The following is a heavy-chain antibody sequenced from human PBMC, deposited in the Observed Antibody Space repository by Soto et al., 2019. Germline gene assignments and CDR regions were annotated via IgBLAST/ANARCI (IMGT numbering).Heavy chain of an antibody. V-gene: IGHV1-58*02. Sequence: GASVKVSCKASGFTFTSSAMQWVRQARGLRLERIGWIVVGSGNTNYAQKFQERVTITSDMSTSTAYMELSSLRSVDLVLYYCAADWGDQAYFMDAWGKGTTVTVSS. CDR2: IVVGSGNT. CDR3: AADWGDQAYFMDA. J-gene: IGHJ6*03. CDR1: GFTFTSSA. D-gene: IGHD3-16*01.